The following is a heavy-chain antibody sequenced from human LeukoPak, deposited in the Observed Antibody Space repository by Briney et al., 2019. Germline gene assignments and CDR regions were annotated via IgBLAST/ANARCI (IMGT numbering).Heavy chain of an antibody. CDR1: GFTFDDYA. CDR2: ISWNSGSI. V-gene: IGHV3-9*01. D-gene: IGHD3-22*01. Sequence: GGSLRLSCAASGFTFDDYAMHWVRHAPGKGLEWVSGISWNSGSIGYADSVKGRFTISRDNAKNSLYLQMNSLRTEDTALYYCAKDISSMIVVVRGWGQGTLVTVSS. J-gene: IGHJ4*02. CDR3: AKDISSMIVVVRG.